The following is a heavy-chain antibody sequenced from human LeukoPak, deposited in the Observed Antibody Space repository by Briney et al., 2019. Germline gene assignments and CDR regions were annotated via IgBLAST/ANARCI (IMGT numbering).Heavy chain of an antibody. CDR2: IYPGDSDT. CDR1: GYSFTSCW. J-gene: IGHJ3*02. CDR3: ARHIVVVTAIGAFDI. D-gene: IGHD2-21*02. V-gene: IGHV5-51*01. Sequence: GESLKISCKGLGYSFTSCWIGWVRQMPGKGLAWMGIIYPGDSDTRYSPSFQGQVTISDAKSITTAYLQWSRLKASDTAMYYCARHIVVVTAIGAFDIWGQGTMVTVSS.